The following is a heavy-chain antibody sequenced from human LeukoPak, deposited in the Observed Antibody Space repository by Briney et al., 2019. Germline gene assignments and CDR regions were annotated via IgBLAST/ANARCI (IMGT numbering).Heavy chain of an antibody. Sequence: PSETLSLTCTVSGDSISSGGYYWSWIRHHPGKGLEWIGYTYYGGSTYYTPTLESRVSISIDTSAYQFSLKLRSVTAADTAVYYCAGIVPHDFGYIDHWGQGTLVTVSS. CDR3: AGIVPHDFGYIDH. CDR2: TYYGGST. CDR1: GDSISSGGYY. D-gene: IGHD6-6*01. J-gene: IGHJ4*02. V-gene: IGHV4-31*03.